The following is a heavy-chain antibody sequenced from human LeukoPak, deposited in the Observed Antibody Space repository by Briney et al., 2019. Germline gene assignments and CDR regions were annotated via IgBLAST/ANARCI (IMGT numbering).Heavy chain of an antibody. CDR1: GGSFSGYY. CDR2: INQSGST. V-gene: IGHV4-34*01. D-gene: IGHD6-13*01. J-gene: IGHJ4*02. CDR3: ARAGRSQGLY. Sequence: SETLSLTCAVYGGSFSGYYWSWIRQPPGKGPEWIGEINQSGSTNYSPSLKSRVIISPDTSKNQFSLKVRSVTAADTAVYYCARAGRSQGLYWGQGTLVTVSS.